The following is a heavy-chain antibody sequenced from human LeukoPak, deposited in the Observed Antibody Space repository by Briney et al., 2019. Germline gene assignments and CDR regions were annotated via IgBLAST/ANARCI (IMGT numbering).Heavy chain of an antibody. D-gene: IGHD2-2*01. Sequence: ASVKVSCKASGYTFTSYDINWVRQATGQGLEWMGWMNPNSGNTGYAQKFQGRVTMTRNTYISTAYMELSSLRSEDTAVYYCARGSCSSTSCYWFDPWGQGTLVTVSS. CDR2: MNPNSGNT. V-gene: IGHV1-8*01. CDR3: ARGSCSSTSCYWFDP. J-gene: IGHJ5*02. CDR1: GYTFTSYD.